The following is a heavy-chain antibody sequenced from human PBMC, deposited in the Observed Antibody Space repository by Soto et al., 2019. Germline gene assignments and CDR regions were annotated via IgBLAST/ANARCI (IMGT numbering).Heavy chain of an antibody. CDR2: IYYSGST. CDR3: ARAKPSSGWLDY. V-gene: IGHV4-61*01. D-gene: IGHD6-19*01. J-gene: IGHJ4*02. CDR1: GGSVSSGSHD. Sequence: PSETLSLTCTVSGGSVSSGSHDWSWIRQPPGKGLEWIGYIYYSGSTNYNPSLKSRVTISVDTSKNQFSLKLSSVTAADTAVYYCARAKPSSGWLDYWGQGTLVTVSS.